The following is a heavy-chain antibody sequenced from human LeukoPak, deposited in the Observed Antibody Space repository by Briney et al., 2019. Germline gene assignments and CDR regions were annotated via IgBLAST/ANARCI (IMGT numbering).Heavy chain of an antibody. Sequence: ASVKVSCKASGGTFSSYAISWVRQAPGQGLEWMGEIIPIFGTANYAQKSQGRVTITADESTSTAYMELSSLRSEDTAVYYCDIAVAGHFGMDVWGQGTTVTVSS. D-gene: IGHD6-19*01. CDR2: IIPIFGTA. V-gene: IGHV1-69*01. CDR1: GGTFSSYA. J-gene: IGHJ6*02. CDR3: DIAVAGHFGMDV.